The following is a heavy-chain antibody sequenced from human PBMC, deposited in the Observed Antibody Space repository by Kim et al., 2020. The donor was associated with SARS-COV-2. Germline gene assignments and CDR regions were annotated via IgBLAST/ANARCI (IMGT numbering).Heavy chain of an antibody. Sequence: DSVKGRLTITRDNAKQSLYLKMNSLRAEDTSLYYCAKGSSASYYYGSGDYWGQGTLVTVSS. J-gene: IGHJ4*02. CDR3: AKGSSASYYYGSGDY. D-gene: IGHD3-10*01. V-gene: IGHV3-9*01.